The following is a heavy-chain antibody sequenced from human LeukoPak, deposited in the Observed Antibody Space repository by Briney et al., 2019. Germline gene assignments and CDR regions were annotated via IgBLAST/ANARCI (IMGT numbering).Heavy chain of an antibody. J-gene: IGHJ3*02. CDR2: IYPGDSDT. CDR3: ARRIAAEAFDI. D-gene: IGHD6-25*01. Sequence: GESLKISCKGSGYRFTNSWIGLVRQMPGKGLEWMGIIYPGDSDTRYSPSFQGQVTISADKSISTAYLQWSGLKASDTAMYYCARRIAAEAFDIWGQGTMVTVSA. CDR1: GYRFTNSW. V-gene: IGHV5-51*01.